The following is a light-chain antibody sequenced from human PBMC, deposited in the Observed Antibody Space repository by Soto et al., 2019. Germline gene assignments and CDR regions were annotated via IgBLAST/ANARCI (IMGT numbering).Light chain of an antibody. CDR2: AAS. Sequence: DIQLTHSPSFLSASVGDRVTITCRASQGISSYLAWYQQKPGKAPKLLIYAASTLQSGVPSRFSGSGSGTEFTLTISSLQPEDFATYYCQQLNSYLTFGGGTKVDIK. CDR3: QQLNSYLT. J-gene: IGKJ4*01. CDR1: QGISSY. V-gene: IGKV1-9*01.